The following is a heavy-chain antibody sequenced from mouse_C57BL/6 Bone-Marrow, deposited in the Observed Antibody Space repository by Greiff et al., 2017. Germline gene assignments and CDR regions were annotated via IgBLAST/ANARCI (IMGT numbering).Heavy chain of an antibody. CDR3: TTCLSPFAY. V-gene: IGHV14-4*01. CDR2: IDPENGDT. Sequence: VQLQQSGAELVRPGASVKLSCTASGFNIKDDYMHWVKQRPEQALEWIGWIDPENGDTEYASKFQGKATITADTSSNTAYLQLSSLTSEDTAVYYCTTCLSPFAYWGQGTLVTVSA. CDR1: GFNIKDDY. J-gene: IGHJ3*01.